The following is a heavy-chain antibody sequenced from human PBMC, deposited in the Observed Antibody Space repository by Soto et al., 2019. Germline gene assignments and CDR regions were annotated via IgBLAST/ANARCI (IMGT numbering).Heavy chain of an antibody. CDR1: GFTFSSYA. Sequence: PGGSLRLSCAASGFTFSSYAMSWVRQAPGKGLEWVSAISGSGGSTYYADSVKGRFTISRDNSKNTLYLQMNSLRAEDTAVYYCAKDSSSITGTTGAFDIWGQGTMVTVSS. D-gene: IGHD1-20*01. V-gene: IGHV3-23*01. CDR2: ISGSGGST. CDR3: AKDSSSITGTTGAFDI. J-gene: IGHJ3*02.